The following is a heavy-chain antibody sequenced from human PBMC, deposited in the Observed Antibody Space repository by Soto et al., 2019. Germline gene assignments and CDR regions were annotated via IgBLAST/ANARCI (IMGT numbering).Heavy chain of an antibody. Sequence: EVQLVESGGGLVQPGGSLRLSCAVSGFTISDQYMDWVRQAPGKGLEWVVRTRNKVYGYITEDAASVRGRLTISRDDSKNSLYLQMHSLKTEDTAVYYCVSSWGDHRSFDYWGQGALVTVSS. D-gene: IGHD2-21*02. CDR3: VSSWGDHRSFDY. CDR1: GFTISDQY. V-gene: IGHV3-72*01. J-gene: IGHJ4*02. CDR2: TRNKVYGYIT.